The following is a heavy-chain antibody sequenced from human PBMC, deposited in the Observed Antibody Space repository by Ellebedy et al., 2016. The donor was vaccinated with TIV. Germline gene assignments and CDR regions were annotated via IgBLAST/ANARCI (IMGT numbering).Heavy chain of an antibody. CDR3: ANTGVYEYSSGWQEDYFDY. CDR2: ISWNSGSI. V-gene: IGHV3-9*01. D-gene: IGHD6-19*01. J-gene: IGHJ4*02. Sequence: PGGSLRLSCAASGFPFDDYAMHWVRQAPGKGLVWVSVISWNSGSIGYADSVKGRFTISRDNAKNSLYLQMNSLRAEDTALYYCANTGVYEYSSGWQEDYFDYWGQGTLGTVSS. CDR1: GFPFDDYA.